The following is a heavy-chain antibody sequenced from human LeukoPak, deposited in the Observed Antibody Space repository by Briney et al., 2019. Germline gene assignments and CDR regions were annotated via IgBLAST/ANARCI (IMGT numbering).Heavy chain of an antibody. D-gene: IGHD1-26*01. CDR3: ATVYSGSYHYYFDY. Sequence: ASVKVSCKVSGYTLTELSMHWVRQAPGKGLEWMGGFDPEDGETIYAQKFQGRATMTEDTSTDTAYMELSSLRSEDTAVYYCATVYSGSYHYYFDYWGQGTLVTVSS. CDR1: GYTLTELS. V-gene: IGHV1-24*01. CDR2: FDPEDGET. J-gene: IGHJ4*02.